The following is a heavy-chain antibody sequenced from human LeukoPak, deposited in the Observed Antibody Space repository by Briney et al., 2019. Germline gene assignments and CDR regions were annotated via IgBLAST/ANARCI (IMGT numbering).Heavy chain of an antibody. D-gene: IGHD4-11*01. CDR3: ATTTS. V-gene: IGHV4-39*01. CDR2: IYYSGSP. Sequence: PSETLSLTCTVSGDSISSRSYYWGWIRQPPGKGLEWIGSIYYSGSPNYNPSLKSRVTISMGMSKNQFSLKLRSVTATDTAVYYCATTTSWGQGTLVTVSS. J-gene: IGHJ4*02. CDR1: GDSISSRSYY.